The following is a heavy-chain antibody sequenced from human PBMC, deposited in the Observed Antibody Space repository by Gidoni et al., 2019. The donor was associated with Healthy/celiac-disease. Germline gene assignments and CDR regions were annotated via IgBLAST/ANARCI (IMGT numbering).Heavy chain of an antibody. V-gene: IGHV4-34*01. J-gene: IGHJ3*02. CDR2: INHSGST. CDR3: ARSRQQLPRGRGAAFDI. Sequence: QVQLQQWGAGLLKPSETLSLTCAVYGGSFSGYYWSWIRQPPGKGLEWIGEINHSGSTNYNPSLKSRVTISVDTSKNQFSLKLSSVTAADTAVYYCARSRQQLPRGRGAAFDIWGQGTMVTVSS. CDR1: GGSFSGYY. D-gene: IGHD6-13*01.